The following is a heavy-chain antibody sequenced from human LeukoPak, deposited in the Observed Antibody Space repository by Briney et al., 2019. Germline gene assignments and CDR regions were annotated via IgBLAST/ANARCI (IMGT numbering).Heavy chain of an antibody. V-gene: IGHV1-8*01. D-gene: IGHD2-15*01. CDR2: MNPNSGNT. CDR1: GYTFTSYD. J-gene: IGHJ4*02. CDR3: ARGDCSGGSCYPDY. Sequence: GASVKVSCKASGYTFTSYDINWVRQATGQGREWMGWMNPNSGNTGYAQKCQGRVTMTRNTSISTAYMELSSLRSEDTAVYYCARGDCSGGSCYPDYWGQGTLVTVSS.